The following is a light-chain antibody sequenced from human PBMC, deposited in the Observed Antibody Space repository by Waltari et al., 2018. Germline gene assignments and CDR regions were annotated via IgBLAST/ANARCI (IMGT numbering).Light chain of an antibody. Sequence: QLVLTQSPSASAALGASDNLTCSLSSGHSNYVIAWHQQQPEKGPRYVMKVKSDGSHSKGDGIPYRFSGSSSGAERHLTISSLQAEDEADYYCHTWGTGGDWVFGGGTKLTVL. CDR2: VKSDGSH. V-gene: IGLV4-69*02. CDR3: HTWGTGGDWV. CDR1: SGHSNYV. J-gene: IGLJ3*02.